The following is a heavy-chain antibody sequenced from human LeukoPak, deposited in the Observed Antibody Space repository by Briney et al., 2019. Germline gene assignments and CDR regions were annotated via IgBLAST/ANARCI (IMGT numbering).Heavy chain of an antibody. D-gene: IGHD1-26*01. Sequence: SETLSLTCTASGGSISSSSYYWGWIRQPPGKGLEWIGSIYYSGSTYYNPSLKSRVTISVDTSKNQFSLKLSSVTAADTAVYYCARHLDPGVGATEFDYWGQGTLVTVSS. V-gene: IGHV4-39*01. CDR2: IYYSGST. CDR3: ARHLDPGVGATEFDY. CDR1: GGSISSSSYY. J-gene: IGHJ4*02.